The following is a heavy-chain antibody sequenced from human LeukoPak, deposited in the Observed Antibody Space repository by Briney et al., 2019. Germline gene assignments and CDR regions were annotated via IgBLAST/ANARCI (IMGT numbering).Heavy chain of an antibody. CDR2: IYYSGST. CDR3: ARDATPCGSTSCGWFDP. V-gene: IGHV4-59*01. J-gene: IGHJ5*02. D-gene: IGHD2-2*01. Sequence: SETLSLTCTVSGGSISSYHWSWIRQPPGKGLEWIGYIYYSGSTNYNPSLKSRVTISVDTSKNQFSLKLSSVTAADTAVYYCARDATPCGSTSCGWFDPWGQGTLVTVSS. CDR1: GGSISSYH.